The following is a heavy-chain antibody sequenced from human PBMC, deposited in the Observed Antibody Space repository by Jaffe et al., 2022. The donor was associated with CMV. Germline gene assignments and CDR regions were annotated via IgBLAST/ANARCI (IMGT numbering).Heavy chain of an antibody. J-gene: IGHJ6*02. V-gene: IGHV3-33*01. D-gene: IGHD1-1*01. CDR2: IWYDGSNK. Sequence: QVQLVESGGGVVQPGRSLRLSCAASGFTFSSYGMHWVRQAPGKGLEWVAVIWYDGSNKYYADSVKGRFTISRDNSKNTLYLQMNSLRAEDTAVYYCARGLAWNDGDYYYGMDVWGQGTTVTVSS. CDR3: ARGLAWNDGDYYYGMDV. CDR1: GFTFSSYG.